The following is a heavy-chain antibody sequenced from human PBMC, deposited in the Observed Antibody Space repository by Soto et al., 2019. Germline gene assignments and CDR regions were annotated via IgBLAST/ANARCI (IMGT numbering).Heavy chain of an antibody. CDR1: GYTFTCYY. CDR3: AREAISYYYGMDV. D-gene: IGHD2-21*01. J-gene: IGHJ6*02. CDR2: INPNSGGT. V-gene: IGHV1-2*04. Sequence: ASVQVSCKASGYTFTCYYMHWVRQAPGQGLEWMGWINPNSGGTNYAQKFQGWVTMTRDTSISTAYMELSRLRSDDTAVYYCAREAISYYYGMDVWGQGTTVTVSS.